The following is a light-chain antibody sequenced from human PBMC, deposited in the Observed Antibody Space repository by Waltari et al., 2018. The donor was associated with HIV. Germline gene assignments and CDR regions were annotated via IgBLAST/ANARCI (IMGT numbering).Light chain of an antibody. V-gene: IGKV1D-16*01. Sequence: DIQMTHSPSPLSASVGDRVTITCRASQGVSTSRAWYQQKPGKAPKPLIYAASSLQSGVPSRFSGSGSGTDFTLTISSLQPEDFATYHCQQHNSYPFTFGQGTKLEIK. CDR3: QQHNSYPFT. CDR2: AAS. CDR1: QGVSTS. J-gene: IGKJ2*01.